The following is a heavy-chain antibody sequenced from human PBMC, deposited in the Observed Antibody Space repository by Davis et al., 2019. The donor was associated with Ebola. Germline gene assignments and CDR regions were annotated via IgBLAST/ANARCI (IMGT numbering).Heavy chain of an antibody. V-gene: IGHV3-66*01. J-gene: IGHJ6*02. Sequence: PGGSLRLSCAASGFTVSSNYMSWVRQAPGKGLEWVSVIYSGGSTYYADSMKGRFTISRDNSKNTLYLQMNSLRAEDTAVYYCARDRFPYYDILTGYNYYYGMDVWGQGTTVTVSS. D-gene: IGHD3-9*01. CDR2: IYSGGST. CDR3: ARDRFPYYDILTGYNYYYGMDV. CDR1: GFTVSSNY.